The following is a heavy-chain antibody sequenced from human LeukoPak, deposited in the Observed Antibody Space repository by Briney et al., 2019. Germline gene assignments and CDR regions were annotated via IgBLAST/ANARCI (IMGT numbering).Heavy chain of an antibody. Sequence: SVKVSCKASGGTFSSYAISWVRQAPGQGLEWMGGIIPIFGTANYAQKFQGRVTITTDESTSTAYMELSSLRSEDTAVYYCARHRWELLLGVNYYYYMDVWGKGTTVTGPS. D-gene: IGHD1-26*01. J-gene: IGHJ6*03. CDR1: GGTFSSYA. CDR2: IIPIFGTA. V-gene: IGHV1-69*05. CDR3: ARHRWELLLGVNYYYYMDV.